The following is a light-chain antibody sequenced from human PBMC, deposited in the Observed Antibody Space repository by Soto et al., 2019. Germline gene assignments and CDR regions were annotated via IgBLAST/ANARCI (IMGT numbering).Light chain of an antibody. CDR1: RSDIGAYNF. J-gene: IGLJ2*01. V-gene: IGLV2-14*03. Sequence: VLTQPASVSGSPGQSITITCTGTRSDIGAYNFVSWYQQHPGEVPKLMLYDVSIRPSGVSNRFSGSKSGNTASLTISGLQAEDEADYYCTSWTTSTTMIFGGGTKVTVL. CDR2: DVS. CDR3: TSWTTSTTMI.